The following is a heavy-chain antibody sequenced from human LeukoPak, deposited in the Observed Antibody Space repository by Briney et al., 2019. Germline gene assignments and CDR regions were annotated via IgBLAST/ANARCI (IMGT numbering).Heavy chain of an antibody. J-gene: IGHJ4*02. D-gene: IGHD6-19*01. CDR1: GFIFDNDA. V-gene: IGHV3-9*01. Sequence: GGSLRLSCAGSGFIFDNDAMHWVRQPPGKGLEWVSGISWNSGSIDYADSVKGRLTISRDNAKNSLYLQMNSLRVEDTAFYYCAKDNRRHYTSGPNPDSLHWGQGALVTVSS. CDR3: AKDNRRHYTSGPNPDSLH. CDR2: ISWNSGSI.